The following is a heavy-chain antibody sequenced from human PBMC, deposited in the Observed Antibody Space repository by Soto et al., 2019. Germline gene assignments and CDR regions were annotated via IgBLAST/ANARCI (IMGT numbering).Heavy chain of an antibody. J-gene: IGHJ4*02. CDR1: RFTFSDYS. V-gene: IGHV3-48*02. Sequence: EVQLVESGGDLVQPGGSLRLSCAASRFTFSDYSMNWVRQAPGKGLEWVSYISGGGETIYYADSVRGRFTISRDNAKNSLFLQMNSLREEDTAVYYCARESPSSQWLPTRYSDYWGQGTLVTVSA. CDR3: ARESPSSQWLPTRYSDY. CDR2: ISGGGETI. D-gene: IGHD6-19*01.